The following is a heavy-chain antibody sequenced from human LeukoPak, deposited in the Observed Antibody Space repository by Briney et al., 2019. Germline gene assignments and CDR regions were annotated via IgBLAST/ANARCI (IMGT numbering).Heavy chain of an antibody. CDR3: VRASTTVPNLLDY. CDR1: GFTFSSYW. CDR2: IKGDGSDT. D-gene: IGHD4-17*01. Sequence: PGVSLTLSCAASGFTFSSYWMHWVRQTPGKGLVWVSRIKGDGSDTLYADSVKGRFTISRDNSKNTLYLQTSSLGADDTAVYYCVRASTTVPNLLDYWGQGALVSVSS. V-gene: IGHV3-74*01. J-gene: IGHJ4*02.